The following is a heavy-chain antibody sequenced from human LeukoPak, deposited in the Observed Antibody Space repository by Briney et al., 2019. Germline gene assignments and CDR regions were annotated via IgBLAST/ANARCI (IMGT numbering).Heavy chain of an antibody. J-gene: IGHJ4*02. CDR1: GFTFRDYW. CDR2: VKQDGTEQ. V-gene: IGHV3-7*01. CDR3: ARAGGTSWADY. Sequence: GGSLRLSCEASGFTFRDYWMTWVRQAPRKGLEWGANVKQDGTEQFYVDSVKGRFTISRDNGKNSLYLQMNSRRVEDTAIYYCARAGGTSWADYWGQGTLVSVSS. D-gene: IGHD6-13*01.